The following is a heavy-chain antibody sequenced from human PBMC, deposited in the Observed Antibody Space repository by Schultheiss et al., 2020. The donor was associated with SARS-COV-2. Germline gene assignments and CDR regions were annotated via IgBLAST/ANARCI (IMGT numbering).Heavy chain of an antibody. V-gene: IGHV1-2*02. J-gene: IGHJ4*02. D-gene: IGHD2-21*02. CDR2: IYPDTGGT. Sequence: ASVKVSCKASGYTFTGYYLHWVRQAPGQGLEWMGWIYPDTGGTKYAQKFQGRVTMTRDTSISTAYMEMTWLTADDTAVYFCAREGAVTAWGEIDYWGQGTLVTVSS. CDR1: GYTFTGYY. CDR3: AREGAVTAWGEIDY.